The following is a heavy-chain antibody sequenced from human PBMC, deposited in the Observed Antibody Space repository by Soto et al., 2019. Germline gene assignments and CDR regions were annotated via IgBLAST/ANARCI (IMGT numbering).Heavy chain of an antibody. CDR1: GGSISSRSHY. Sequence: QLQLQESGPGLVKPSETLSHTCTVSGGSISSRSHYWGWIRQSPGKHLEWIGSSFYRGSTHYNPSLKTRVTISVDTSKNQVSLNLYSVTAADTAVYYCATADGFGVVTPFFEYWGQGILVTVSS. CDR2: SFYRGST. V-gene: IGHV4-39*01. D-gene: IGHD3-3*01. CDR3: ATADGFGVVTPFFEY. J-gene: IGHJ4*02.